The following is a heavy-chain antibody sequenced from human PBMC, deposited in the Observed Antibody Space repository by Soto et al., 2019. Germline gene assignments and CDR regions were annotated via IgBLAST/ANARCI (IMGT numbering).Heavy chain of an antibody. V-gene: IGHV3-23*01. Sequence: GGSLRLSCAASGFTFSSYSMNWVRQAPGKGLEWVSTISSSGSTTYYADSAKGRFTISRDNSKNTLYLQMGSLRVEDTAVYYCAKEGWLLEGLDYWGQGTLVTVSS. CDR3: AKEGWLLEGLDY. CDR1: GFTFSSYS. J-gene: IGHJ4*02. CDR2: ISSSGSTT. D-gene: IGHD3-22*01.